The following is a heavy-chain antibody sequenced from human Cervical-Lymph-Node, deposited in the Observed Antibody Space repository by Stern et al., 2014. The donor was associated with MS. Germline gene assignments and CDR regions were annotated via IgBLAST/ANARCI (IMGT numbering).Heavy chain of an antibody. Sequence: QVQLQESGPGLVKPSETLSLTCTVSGDSISRRSYYWSWIRQPPGKGLEWIGFIYYDGSTKYNPSLNSRVTILQDSSKNQISLKLNSVTAADSAVYYCARDGYSSTEYYLEYWGQGILVTVSS. CDR1: GDSISRRSYY. CDR3: ARDGYSSTEYYLEY. D-gene: IGHD2-2*01. V-gene: IGHV4-61*01. CDR2: IYYDGST. J-gene: IGHJ4*02.